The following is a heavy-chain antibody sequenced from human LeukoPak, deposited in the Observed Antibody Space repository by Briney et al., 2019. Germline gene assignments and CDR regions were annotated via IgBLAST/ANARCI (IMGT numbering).Heavy chain of an antibody. J-gene: IGHJ4*02. CDR1: GFIFSLYN. CDR2: IGGSGSAT. D-gene: IGHD3-22*01. CDR3: AKDKFDYDSTGYPYDY. V-gene: IGHV3-21*04. Sequence: GGSLRLSCEASGFIFSLYNMNWVRQAPGQGLEWVSSIGGSGSATFYADSVRGGFTVSRDNAKNSLFLQLNSLRAEDSAVYYCAKDKFDYDSTGYPYDYWGQGVLVTVSS.